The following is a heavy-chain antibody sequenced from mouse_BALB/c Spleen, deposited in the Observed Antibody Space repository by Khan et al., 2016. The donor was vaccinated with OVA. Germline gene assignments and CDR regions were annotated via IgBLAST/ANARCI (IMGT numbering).Heavy chain of an antibody. Sequence: EVELVVSGGGLVKPGGSLKLSCAASGFSFSTYAMSWVRQTPEKRLEWVATISSDGAYTYFPDNVTGRFTISRDNAKNTLCLQMTSLRSEDTAMYYSARCPYGNFAYWGQGTLVTVSA. V-gene: IGHV5-9-3*01. D-gene: IGHD2-1*01. CDR3: ARCPYGNFAY. CDR2: ISSDGAYT. J-gene: IGHJ3*01. CDR1: GFSFSTYA.